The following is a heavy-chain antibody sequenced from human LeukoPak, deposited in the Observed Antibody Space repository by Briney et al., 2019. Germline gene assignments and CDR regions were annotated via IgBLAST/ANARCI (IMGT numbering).Heavy chain of an antibody. D-gene: IGHD3-3*01. CDR1: GGSFSGYY. V-gene: IGHV4-34*01. J-gene: IGHJ4*02. CDR3: GRSPSPRNSIKFFGLLKSSREYFFNY. Sequence: SETLSLTCAVYGGSFSGYYWSWIRQPPGKGLECIGEINHSGSTNYNPSLKSRVAISVDTSKNQFSLKLSSVTAADTAVYYCGRSPSPRNSIKFFGLLKSSREYFFNYWGKEILVTVS. CDR2: INHSGST.